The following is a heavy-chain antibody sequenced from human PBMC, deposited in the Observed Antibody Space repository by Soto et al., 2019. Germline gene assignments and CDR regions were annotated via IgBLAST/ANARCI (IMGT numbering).Heavy chain of an antibody. V-gene: IGHV1-24*01. J-gene: IGHJ4*02. CDR3: AIMITFGGVIVPSH. CDR2: FDPEDGET. CDR1: GYTLTELS. D-gene: IGHD3-16*02. Sequence: ASLKVSCKVSGYTLTELSMHWVRQAPGKGLEWMGGFDPEDGETIYAQKFQGRVTMTTDTSTSTAYMELRSLRSDDTAVYYCAIMITFGGVIVPSHWGQGTLVTVSS.